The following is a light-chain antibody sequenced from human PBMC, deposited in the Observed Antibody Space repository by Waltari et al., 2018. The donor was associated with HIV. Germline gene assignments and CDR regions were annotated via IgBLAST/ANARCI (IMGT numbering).Light chain of an antibody. Sequence: DIQMTQSPSSVSTSVVDRITITCRASQGVSAWLAWYQQRPGKAPKLLIYAASSLQSGVPSRFSGSGSRTESTLTISSLQPEDVATYYCQQANSSPPSFGGGTKVEIK. V-gene: IGKV1D-12*01. CDR2: AAS. CDR1: QGVSAW. J-gene: IGKJ4*01. CDR3: QQANSSPPS.